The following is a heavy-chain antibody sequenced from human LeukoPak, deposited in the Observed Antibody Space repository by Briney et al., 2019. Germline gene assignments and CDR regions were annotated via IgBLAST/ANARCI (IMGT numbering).Heavy chain of an antibody. CDR1: GDSVSSNSAA. CDR2: TYYRSKWYY. V-gene: IGHV6-1*01. Sequence: PSQTLSLTCAISGDSVSSNSAAWHWIRQPPSGGLEWLGRTYYRSKWYYDYALSVKSRSTINPDTSENQFPLQLNSVTPDDTAVYYCARDGTWRLDYWGQGILVTVSS. J-gene: IGHJ4*02. CDR3: ARDGTWRLDY. D-gene: IGHD2-15*01.